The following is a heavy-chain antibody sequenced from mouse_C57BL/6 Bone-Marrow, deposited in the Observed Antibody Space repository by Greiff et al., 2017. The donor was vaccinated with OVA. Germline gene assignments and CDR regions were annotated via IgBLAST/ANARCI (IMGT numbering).Heavy chain of an antibody. Sequence: QVQLQQPGAELVKPGASVKMSCKASGYTFTSYWITWVKQRPGQGLEWIGDIYPGSGSTNYNEKFKSKATLTVDTSSSTAYMQLSSLTSEDSAVYYSARDYYGSSYDAMDYWGQGTSVTVSS. CDR3: ARDYYGSSYDAMDY. V-gene: IGHV1-55*01. CDR1: GYTFTSYW. D-gene: IGHD1-1*01. J-gene: IGHJ4*01. CDR2: IYPGSGST.